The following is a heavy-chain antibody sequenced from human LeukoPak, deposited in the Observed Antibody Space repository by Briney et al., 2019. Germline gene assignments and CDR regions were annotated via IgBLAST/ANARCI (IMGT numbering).Heavy chain of an antibody. D-gene: IGHD4/OR15-4a*01. CDR1: GFTFSSYW. J-gene: IGHJ6*02. CDR3: ARIAMTIYYCGMDV. V-gene: IGHV3-7*03. CDR2: IKQDGSEK. Sequence: PRGSLRLSCAASGFTFSSYWMSWVRQAPGKGLEWVANIKQDGSEKYYVDSVKGRFTISRDNAKNSLYLQMNSLRADDTAVYNCARIAMTIYYCGMDVWGQGTTVTVSS.